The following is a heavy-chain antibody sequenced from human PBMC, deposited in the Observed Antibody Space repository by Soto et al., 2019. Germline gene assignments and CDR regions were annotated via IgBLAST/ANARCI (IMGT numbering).Heavy chain of an antibody. J-gene: IGHJ3*02. D-gene: IGHD3-3*01. CDR3: ARGDRFYDFWSGYHDAFDI. CDR1: GGTFSSYA. Sequence: ASVKVSCKASGGTFSSYAISWVRQAPGQGLEWMGGIIPIFGTANYAQKFQGRVTITADESTSTAYMELSSLRSEDTAVYYCARGDRFYDFWSGYHDAFDIWGQGTMVTVSS. V-gene: IGHV1-69*13. CDR2: IIPIFGTA.